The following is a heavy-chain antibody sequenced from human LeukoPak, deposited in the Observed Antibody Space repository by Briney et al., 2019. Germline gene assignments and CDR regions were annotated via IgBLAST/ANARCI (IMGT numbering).Heavy chain of an antibody. V-gene: IGHV3-7*01. D-gene: IGHD6-19*01. CDR1: GFTFSSYW. Sequence: GGSLRLSCVASGFTFSSYWMSWVRQAPGKGLEWVANIKQDGSEKYYVDSVKGRFTISRDNAKNSLYLQMNSLRAEDTAVYYCARSTVAGTCDYWGQGTLVTVSS. CDR3: ARSTVAGTCDY. CDR2: IKQDGSEK. J-gene: IGHJ4*02.